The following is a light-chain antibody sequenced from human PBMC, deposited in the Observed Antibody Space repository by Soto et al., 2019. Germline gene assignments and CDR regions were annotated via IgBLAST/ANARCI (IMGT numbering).Light chain of an antibody. Sequence: DNHTTQAPFTLSAPVWNRVTISCRASQSVGSWLAWYQQKPGKAPKFLIYDASTLESGVPSRFSGSGSGTEFTLTISSLQPDDFATYYCQQYDNYPLTFGGGTKVDIK. CDR1: QSVGSW. CDR3: QQYDNYPLT. CDR2: DAS. V-gene: IGKV1-5*01. J-gene: IGKJ4*01.